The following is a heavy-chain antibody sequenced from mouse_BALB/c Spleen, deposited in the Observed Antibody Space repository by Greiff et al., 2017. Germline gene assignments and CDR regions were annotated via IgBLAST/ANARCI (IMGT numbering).Heavy chain of an antibody. CDR1: GYTFTSYW. CDR2: IDPNSGGT. J-gene: IGHJ4*01. D-gene: IGHD1-1*01. V-gene: IGHV1-62-3*01. CDR3: TSGYGSSYGAMDY. Sequence: QVQLQQPGAELVKPGASVKLSCKASGYTFTSYWMHWVKQRPGRGLEWIGRIDPNSGGTKYNEKFKSRATLTVDKPSSTAYMQLSSLTSEDSAVYYCTSGYGSSYGAMDYWGQGTSVTVSS.